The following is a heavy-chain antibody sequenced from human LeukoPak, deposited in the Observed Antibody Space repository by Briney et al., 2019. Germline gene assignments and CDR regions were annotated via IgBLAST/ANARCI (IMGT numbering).Heavy chain of an antibody. CDR3: ARSALGGVVTIYDY. CDR2: IYYSGST. V-gene: IGHV4-59*01. CDR1: GGSISSYY. J-gene: IGHJ4*02. D-gene: IGHD4-23*01. Sequence: SETLSLTCTVSGGSISSYYWSWIRQPPGKGLEWLGYIYYSGSTNYNPSLKSRVTISVDTSKNQFSLKLSSVTAADTAVYYCARSALGGVVTIYDYWGQGTRVTVSS.